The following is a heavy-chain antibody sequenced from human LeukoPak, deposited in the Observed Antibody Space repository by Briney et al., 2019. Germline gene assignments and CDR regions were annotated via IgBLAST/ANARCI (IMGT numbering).Heavy chain of an antibody. CDR3: ARGQYQLLTYYFDY. J-gene: IGHJ4*02. V-gene: IGHV4-30-2*01. CDR1: GGSISSGGYY. Sequence: SETLSLTCTVSGGSISSGGYYWSWIRQPPGKGLEWIGYIYHSGSTYYNPSLKSRVTISVDRSKNQFSLKLSSVTAADTAVYYCARGQYQLLTYYFDYWGQGTLVTVSS. CDR2: IYHSGST. D-gene: IGHD2-2*01.